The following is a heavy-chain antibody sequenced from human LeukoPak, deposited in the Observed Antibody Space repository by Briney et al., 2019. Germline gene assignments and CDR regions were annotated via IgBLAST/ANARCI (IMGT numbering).Heavy chain of an antibody. D-gene: IGHD6-13*01. Sequence: PGGSLRLSCTASGFTFSGYEMNWVRQAPGKGPEWVSYISSSGNSIYYADSVKGRFTISRDNAKNSLYLQMNSLRAEDMAVYYCARGRFGSCWGQGTLVTVSS. CDR2: ISSSGNSI. V-gene: IGHV3-48*03. CDR3: ARGRFGSC. CDR1: GFTFSGYE. J-gene: IGHJ1*01.